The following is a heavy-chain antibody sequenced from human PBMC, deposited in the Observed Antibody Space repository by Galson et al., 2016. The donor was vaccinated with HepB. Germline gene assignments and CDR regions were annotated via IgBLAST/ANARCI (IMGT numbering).Heavy chain of an antibody. J-gene: IGHJ4*02. D-gene: IGHD7-27*01. Sequence: CAISGDSVSSYSAGWYWIRQSPSRGLEWLGRTYYRSEWHFDYAESVKSRITINPDTAKNQFSLQLNSVTPEDKAIDACARSYLLGRGFGSWGQGTLVTVSS. CDR2: TYYRSEWHF. CDR1: GDSVSSYSAG. CDR3: ARSYLLGRGFGS. V-gene: IGHV6-1*01.